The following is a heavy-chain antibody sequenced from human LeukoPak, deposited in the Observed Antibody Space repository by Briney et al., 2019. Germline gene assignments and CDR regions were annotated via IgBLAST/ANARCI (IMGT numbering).Heavy chain of an antibody. Sequence: SETLSLTCTVSGGSISSGGYYWSWIRQHPGKGLEWIGYIYYSGNTYYNPSLKSRVTISVDTSKNQFPLKLNSVTAADTAVYYCARANWNNVNAFDIWGQGTMVTVSS. CDR1: GGSISSGGYY. V-gene: IGHV4-31*03. CDR3: ARANWNNVNAFDI. J-gene: IGHJ3*02. CDR2: IYYSGNT. D-gene: IGHD1/OR15-1a*01.